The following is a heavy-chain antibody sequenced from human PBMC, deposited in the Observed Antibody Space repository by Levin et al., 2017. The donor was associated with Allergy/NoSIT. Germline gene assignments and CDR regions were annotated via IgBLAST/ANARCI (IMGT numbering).Heavy chain of an antibody. CDR2: VNCNSGDT. J-gene: IGHJ4*02. V-gene: IGHV1-2*02. D-gene: IGHD4-17*01. Sequence: AASVKVSCEAAGYTFTDHYMHWVRQAPGQGLEWMGWVNCNSGDTHYAQKFQDRVTMTRDTSITTAYIEVSSLRFDDTALYFCAISDYGDYVQNFDYWGQGTLVTVSS. CDR1: GYTFTDHY. CDR3: AISDYGDYVQNFDY.